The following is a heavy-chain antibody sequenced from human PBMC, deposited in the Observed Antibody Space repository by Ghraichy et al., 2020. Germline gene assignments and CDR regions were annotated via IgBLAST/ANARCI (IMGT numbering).Heavy chain of an antibody. CDR2: INPSGGST. Sequence: ASVKVSCKASGYTFTSYYMHWVRQAPGQGLEWMGIINPSGGSTSYAQKFQGRVTMTRDTSTSTVYMELSSLRSEDTAVYYCARDGGYYDFWSGSPRRWFDPWGQEPWSPSPQ. J-gene: IGHJ5*02. V-gene: IGHV1-46*01. D-gene: IGHD3-3*01. CDR1: GYTFTSYY. CDR3: ARDGGYYDFWSGSPRRWFDP.